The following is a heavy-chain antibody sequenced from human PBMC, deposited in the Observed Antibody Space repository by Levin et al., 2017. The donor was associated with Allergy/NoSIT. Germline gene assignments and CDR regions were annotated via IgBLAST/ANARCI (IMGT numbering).Heavy chain of an antibody. J-gene: IGHJ4*02. Sequence: GESLKISCAASGFTFSSYGMHWVRQAPGKGLEWVAVIWYDGSNKYYADSVKGRFTISRDNSKNTLYLQMNSLRAEDTAVYYCARSRSIAARHDYWGQGTLVTVSS. D-gene: IGHD6-6*01. V-gene: IGHV3-33*01. CDR1: GFTFSSYG. CDR2: IWYDGSNK. CDR3: ARSRSIAARHDY.